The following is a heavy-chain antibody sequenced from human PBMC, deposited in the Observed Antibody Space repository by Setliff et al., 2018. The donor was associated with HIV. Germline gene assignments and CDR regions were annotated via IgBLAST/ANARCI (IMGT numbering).Heavy chain of an antibody. CDR2: INHSGGST. Sequence: ASETLSLTCAVYGESFSGYYWNWIRQPPGKGLEWIGEINHSGGSTNYNPSLKSRATMSLDTSKNQFSLKLTSVTAADTAVYYCARGGTSSNWFDPWGQGILVTVSS. CDR3: ARGGTSSNWFDP. V-gene: IGHV4-34*01. D-gene: IGHD2-8*01. J-gene: IGHJ5*02. CDR1: GESFSGYY.